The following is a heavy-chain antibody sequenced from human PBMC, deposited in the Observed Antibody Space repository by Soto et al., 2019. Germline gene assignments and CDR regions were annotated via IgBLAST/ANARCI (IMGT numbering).Heavy chain of an antibody. D-gene: IGHD1-20*01. CDR3: ARGSREVSRTFQH. V-gene: IGHV4-39*01. CDR2: IYYRGNA. CDR1: DDSINSDKYY. J-gene: IGHJ1*01. Sequence: PSETLSLTCSVSDDSINSDKYYWGWIRQPPGKGLERIGSIYYRGNAYYNPSLQTRVTISLDKSKSQFSLKLNSVTAADTAVYYCARGSREVSRTFQHWGQGTLVTVSS.